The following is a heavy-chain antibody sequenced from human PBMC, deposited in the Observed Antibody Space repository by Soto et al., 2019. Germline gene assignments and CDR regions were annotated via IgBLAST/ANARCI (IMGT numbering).Heavy chain of an antibody. V-gene: IGHV4-59*01. CDR2: IDYAGNT. D-gene: IGHD3-10*01. CDR1: GALINKFY. CDR3: ARDRFGRFDP. Sequence: PSETLSLTCTVSGALINKFYWSWIRQTPGKGLEWIGYIDYAGNTNYRSSLESRVTISVDKSKTHLSLNLTSVTAADTAVYYCARDRFGRFDPWGQGILVTVSS. J-gene: IGHJ5*02.